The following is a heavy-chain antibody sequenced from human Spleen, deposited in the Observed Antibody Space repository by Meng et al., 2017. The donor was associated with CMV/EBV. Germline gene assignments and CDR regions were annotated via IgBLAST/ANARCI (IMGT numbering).Heavy chain of an antibody. V-gene: IGHV3-15*01. CDR3: TTERGLPPLYYYYGMDV. CDR2: IKSKTDGGTT. J-gene: IGHJ6*02. CDR1: GFTFSDAW. D-gene: IGHD1-26*01. Sequence: GESLKISCAASGFTFSDAWMSWVRQAPGKGLEWVGRIKSKTDGGTTDYAAPVKGRFTISRDDSKSTLCLQMNSLKTEDTAVYYCTTERGLPPLYYYYGMDVWGQGTTVTVSS.